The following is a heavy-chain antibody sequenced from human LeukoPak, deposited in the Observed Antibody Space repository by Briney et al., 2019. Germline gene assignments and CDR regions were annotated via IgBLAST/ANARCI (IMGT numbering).Heavy chain of an antibody. J-gene: IGHJ4*02. V-gene: IGHV3-7*01. D-gene: IGHD1-14*01. CDR2: IKQDGSEK. CDR1: GFTFSSYW. Sequence: GGSLRLSCAASGFTFSSYWMSWVRQAPGKGLEWVANIKQDGSEKYYVDSVKGRFTISRDNAKNSLYLQMNSLRAEDTAVYYCAREPPEGTGLFDYWGQGTLATVSS. CDR3: AREPPEGTGLFDY.